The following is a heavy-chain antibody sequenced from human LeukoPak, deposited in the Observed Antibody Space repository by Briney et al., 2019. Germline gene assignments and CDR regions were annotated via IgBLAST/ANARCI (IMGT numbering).Heavy chain of an antibody. D-gene: IGHD5-24*01. CDR3: AKDDAWLQYGD. V-gene: IGHV3-23*01. CDR2: ISPNGVIT. Sequence: GGSLRLSCAASGFTFNSYAMSWVRQAPGKGLEWVSGISPNGVITYYADSVKGRFTISRDNSKGTVSLQMNSLRPEDTAVYYCAKDDAWLQYGDWGRGTLVTVSS. J-gene: IGHJ4*02. CDR1: GFTFNSYA.